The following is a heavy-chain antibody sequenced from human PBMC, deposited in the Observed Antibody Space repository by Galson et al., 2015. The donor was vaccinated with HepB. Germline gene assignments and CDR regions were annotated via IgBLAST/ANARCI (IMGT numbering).Heavy chain of an antibody. CDR2: INAGNGNT. J-gene: IGHJ4*02. CDR3: ARDGLPVYYDSSGYFNY. V-gene: IGHV1-3*01. CDR1: GYTFTSYA. Sequence: SVKVSCKASGYTFTSYAMHWVRQAPGQRLEWMGWINAGNGNTKYSQKFQGRVTITRDTSASTAYMELSSLRSEDTAVYYCARDGLPVYYDSSGYFNYWGQGTLVTVPS. D-gene: IGHD3-22*01.